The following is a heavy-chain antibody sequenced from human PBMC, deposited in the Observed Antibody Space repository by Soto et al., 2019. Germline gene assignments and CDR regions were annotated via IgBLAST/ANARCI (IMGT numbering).Heavy chain of an antibody. CDR3: RRDSHICGHCGMGLWDYGMDV. D-gene: IGHD2-21*02. CDR1: GYTFTSYG. V-gene: IGHV1-18*01. Sequence: ASVKVSSKASGYTFTSYGISWVRQAPGQGLEWMGWISAYNGNTNYAQKIQGRVTMTTDTSTSTAYMELRSPRYDDKAEYYYRRDSHICGHCGMGLWDYGMDVWGQGTTVTVSS. J-gene: IGHJ6*02. CDR2: ISAYNGNT.